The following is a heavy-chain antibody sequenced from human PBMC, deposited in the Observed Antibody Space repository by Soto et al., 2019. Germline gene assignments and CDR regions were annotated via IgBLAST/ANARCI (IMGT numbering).Heavy chain of an antibody. CDR1: GFTFSSYA. Sequence: EVQLLESGGGLVQPGGSLRLSCAASGFTFSSYAISWLRQAPGKGLEWVSAISGSGGSTYYADSVKGRFTISRDNSKNTLYLQMNSLRAEDTAVYYCAKVIVRSSSWYPFDYWGQGTLVTVSS. CDR3: AKVIVRSSSWYPFDY. J-gene: IGHJ4*02. CDR2: ISGSGGST. D-gene: IGHD6-13*01. V-gene: IGHV3-23*01.